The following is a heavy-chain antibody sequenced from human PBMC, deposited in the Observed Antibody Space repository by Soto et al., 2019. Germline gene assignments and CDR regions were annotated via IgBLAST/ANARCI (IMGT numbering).Heavy chain of an antibody. V-gene: IGHV1-69*13. D-gene: IGHD1-1*01. CDR2: IIPIFGTA. J-gene: IGHJ6*02. CDR1: GGTFSSYA. CDR3: ARSSLEPHGYYYYGMDV. Sequence: GASVKVSCKASGGTFSSYAISWVRQAPGQGLEWMGGIIPIFGTANYAQKFQGRVTITADESTSTAYMELSSLRSEDTAAYYCARSSLEPHGYYYYGMDVWGQGTTVTVSS.